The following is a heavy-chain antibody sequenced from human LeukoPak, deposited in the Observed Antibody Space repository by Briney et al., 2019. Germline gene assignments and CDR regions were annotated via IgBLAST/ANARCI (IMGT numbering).Heavy chain of an antibody. CDR2: TRNEANIYTT. Sequence: GGTLRLSCAASGFIFSDHYMDWVRQAPGKGLEWVGRTRNEANIYTTKYAASVKGRFTISRDDSKNSLYLQMNSLKTEDTAVYYCASPVGATTVRAFDIWGQGTMVTVSS. V-gene: IGHV3-72*01. J-gene: IGHJ3*02. CDR3: ASPVGATTVRAFDI. D-gene: IGHD1-26*01. CDR1: GFIFSDHY.